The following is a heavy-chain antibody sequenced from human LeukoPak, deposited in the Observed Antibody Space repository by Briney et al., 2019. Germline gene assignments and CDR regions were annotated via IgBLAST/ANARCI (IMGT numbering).Heavy chain of an antibody. V-gene: IGHV3-23*01. D-gene: IGHD3-3*01. J-gene: IGHJ3*02. CDR1: GLTFINFG. CDR2: ISGSAVIT. CDR3: AKSRLSGINDAFDI. Sequence: GGTLRLSCAASGLTFINFGMTWVRQAPGKGLEWVSAISGSAVITFYADSVKGRFTISRDNSKNKLYLQMNSLRAEDTALYYCAKSRLSGINDAFDIWGQGTLVTVSS.